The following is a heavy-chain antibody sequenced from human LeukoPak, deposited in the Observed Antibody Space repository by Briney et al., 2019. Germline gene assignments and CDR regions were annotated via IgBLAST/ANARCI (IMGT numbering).Heavy chain of an antibody. V-gene: IGHV3-23*05. D-gene: IGHD3-10*01. CDR3: ARVSGRILIWPQPFGDGLGV. CDR1: GFNFTRFV. J-gene: IGHJ6*02. CDR2: ICTGGHRA. Sequence: PGGSLRLSCAASGFNFTRFVMTWVRQAPGRGLECVSAICTGGHRAYYSDSVRGRFTISRDDSKNMLYLQMNSLRAEDTAIYYCARVSGRILIWPQPFGDGLGVWGQGTTVTVSS.